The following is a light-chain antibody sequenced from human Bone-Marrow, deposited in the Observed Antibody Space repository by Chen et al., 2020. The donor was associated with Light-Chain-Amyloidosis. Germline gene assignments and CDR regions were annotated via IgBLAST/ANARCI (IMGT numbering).Light chain of an antibody. V-gene: IGLV2-14*01. Sequence: QSALTQPTSVSGSPGQWIPISCTGTSSDVGGDNHVSWYQQHPDKAPKLMIYDVTNRPSWVPDRFSGSKSDNTASLTISGLQTEDEADYFCSSYTITNTLVFGSGTRVTVL. CDR2: DVT. CDR3: SSYTITNTLV. J-gene: IGLJ1*01. CDR1: SSDVGGDNH.